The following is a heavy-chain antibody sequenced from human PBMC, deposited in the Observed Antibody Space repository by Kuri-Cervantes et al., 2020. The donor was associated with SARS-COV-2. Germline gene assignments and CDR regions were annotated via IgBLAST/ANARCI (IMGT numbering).Heavy chain of an antibody. D-gene: IGHD3-22*01. CDR3: ARGYYYDSSGYYYTRYYYYYGMDV. CDR2: INHSGST. J-gene: IGHJ6*02. CDR1: GGSFSGYY. V-gene: IGHV4-34*01. Sequence: ESLKISCAVYGGSFSGYYWSWIRQPPGKGLEWIGEINHSGSTNYNPSLKSRVTMSVDTSKNQFSLKLSSVTAADTAVYYCARGYYYDSSGYYYTRYYYYYGMDVWGQGTTVTVSS.